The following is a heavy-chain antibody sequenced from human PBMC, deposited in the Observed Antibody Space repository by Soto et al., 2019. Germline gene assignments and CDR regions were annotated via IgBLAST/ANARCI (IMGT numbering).Heavy chain of an antibody. CDR3: ATLNSFGSDY. V-gene: IGHV3-74*01. J-gene: IGHJ4*02. CDR2: ITEDGSTT. Sequence: EVQLVESGGGLVQPGGSLRLSCAASGFTFSRFWMHWVRQAPGKGLVWVSRITEDGSTTTYADSVKGRFTISRDNAKNTVYLQMNSLRAEDTAVYYCATLNSFGSDYWGQGTVFTVSS. D-gene: IGHD3-10*01. CDR1: GFTFSRFW.